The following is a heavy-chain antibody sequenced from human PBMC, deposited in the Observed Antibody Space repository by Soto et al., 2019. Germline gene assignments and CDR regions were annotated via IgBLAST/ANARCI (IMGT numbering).Heavy chain of an antibody. CDR3: ARQGVVVAAANYFYYYMDV. Sequence: EASVKVSCKASGYTFPNYGISWVRQVPGQGLEWMGWINPYNGNTNYAQKIQGRVSMTTDTSTTTAYMELRSLRSGDTAVYYCARQGVVVAAANYFYYYMDVWGIGTTVTVSS. J-gene: IGHJ6*03. CDR1: GYTFPNYG. CDR2: INPYNGNT. D-gene: IGHD2-15*01. V-gene: IGHV1-18*01.